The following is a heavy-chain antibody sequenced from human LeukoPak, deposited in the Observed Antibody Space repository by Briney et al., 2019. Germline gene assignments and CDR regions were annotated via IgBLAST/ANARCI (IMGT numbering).Heavy chain of an antibody. CDR3: ARPSNMAMVTEY. CDR1: GYTFSGYY. D-gene: IGHD5-18*01. V-gene: IGHV1-2*02. Sequence: GASVKVSCKASGYTFSGYYMHWVRQAPGQGLEWMGWINPNSGDTNYAQKFQGRVTMTRDTSITKAYMGLSTLRSDDTAVYYCARPSNMAMVTEYWGQGTLVTVSS. CDR2: INPNSGDT. J-gene: IGHJ4*02.